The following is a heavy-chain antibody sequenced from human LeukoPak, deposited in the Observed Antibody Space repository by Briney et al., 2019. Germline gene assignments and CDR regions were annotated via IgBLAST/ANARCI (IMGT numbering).Heavy chain of an antibody. CDR1: GGSISSGGYY. V-gene: IGHV4-31*03. CDR2: IYYNGST. J-gene: IGHJ3*02. Sequence: SETLSLTCSVSGGSISSGGYYWSWIRQHPGKGLEWIGYIYYNGSTFYNPSLKSRVTISLDTSKNQSSLKLRSVTAADTAVFYCARRPGIFDIWGQGTMVTVSS. CDR3: ARRPGIFDI. D-gene: IGHD6-13*01.